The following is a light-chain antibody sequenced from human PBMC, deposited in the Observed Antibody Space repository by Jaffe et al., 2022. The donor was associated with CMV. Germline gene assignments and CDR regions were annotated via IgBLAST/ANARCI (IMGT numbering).Light chain of an antibody. CDR2: DAS. J-gene: IGKJ5*01. Sequence: DIQLTQSPSSLSASVGDRVTITCQASQDISNYLSWYQQKPGKAPQLLIYDASTLQTGVPSRFTASRSATQFTFTIISLQPEDIATYYCQQYDTIPITFGQGTRLDLK. CDR1: QDISNY. CDR3: QQYDTIPIT. V-gene: IGKV1-33*01.